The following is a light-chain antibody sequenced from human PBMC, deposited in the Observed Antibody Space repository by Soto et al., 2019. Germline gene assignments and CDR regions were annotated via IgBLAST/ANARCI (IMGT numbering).Light chain of an antibody. CDR2: GAS. V-gene: IGKV3-20*01. CDR1: QSVSSSY. CDR3: QQYGSSQIATDWT. J-gene: IGKJ1*01. Sequence: EIVLTQSPGTLSLSPGERATLSCRASQSVSSSYLAWYQQKPSQAPRLLIYGASSRATGIPDRFCGSGSGTDFTLTISRLEPEDFAVYYCQQYGSSQIATDWTFGQGTKVDIK.